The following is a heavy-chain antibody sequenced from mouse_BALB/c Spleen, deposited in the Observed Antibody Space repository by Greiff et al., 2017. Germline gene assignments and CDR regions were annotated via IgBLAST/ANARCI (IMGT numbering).Heavy chain of an antibody. J-gene: IGHJ3*01. CDR3: ARDREFPLDY. CDR1: GFTFSDYY. Sequence: EVQLVESGGGLVKPGGSLKLSCAASGFTFSDYYMYWVRQTPEKRLEWVATISAGGSYTYYPDSVKGRFTISRDTAKNNLYLQMSSLKSEDTAMCYCARDREFPLDYWGQGTLVTVSA. CDR2: ISAGGSYT. D-gene: IGHD3-1*01. V-gene: IGHV5-4*02.